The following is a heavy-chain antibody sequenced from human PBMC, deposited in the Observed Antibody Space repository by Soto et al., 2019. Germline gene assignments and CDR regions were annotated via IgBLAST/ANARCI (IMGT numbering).Heavy chain of an antibody. V-gene: IGHV3-23*01. CDR3: ANHPSAFSSSFSVFGY. D-gene: IGHD6-6*01. J-gene: IGHJ4*02. CDR2: ISGSGGST. Sequence: PGGSLRLSCAASGFTFSSYAMSWVRQAPGKGLEWVSAISGSGGSTYYADSVKGRFTISRDNSKNTLYLQMNSLRAEDTAVYYCANHPSAFSSSFSVFGYWGQGTMVTVSS. CDR1: GFTFSSYA.